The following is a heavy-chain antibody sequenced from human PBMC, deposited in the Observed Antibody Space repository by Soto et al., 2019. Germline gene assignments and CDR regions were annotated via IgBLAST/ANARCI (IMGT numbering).Heavy chain of an antibody. CDR2: IYYSGST. Sequence: SETLSLTCTVSGGSISSSSYYWGWIRQPPGKGLEWIGSIYYSGSTYYNPSLKSRVTISVDTSKNQFSLKLSSVTAADTAVYYCARGENGGNSEIDYWGQGTLVTVSS. V-gene: IGHV4-39*01. D-gene: IGHD2-21*02. J-gene: IGHJ4*02. CDR1: GGSISSSSYY. CDR3: ARGENGGNSEIDY.